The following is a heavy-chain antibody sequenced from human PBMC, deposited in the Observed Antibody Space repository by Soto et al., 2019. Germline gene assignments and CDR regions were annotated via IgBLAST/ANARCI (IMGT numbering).Heavy chain of an antibody. D-gene: IGHD7-27*01. V-gene: IGHV4-30-4*01. CDR3: ARGRYCLTGRCFPNWFDS. CDR2: IYKSATT. Sequence: SETLSLTCSVSGDSISNLDYFWAWIRQTPGQALEYIGYIYKSATTYYNPSFESRVAISVDTSKSQFSLNVTSVTAADTAVYFCARGRYCLTGRCFPNWFDSWGQGALVTVSS. CDR1: GDSISNLDYF. J-gene: IGHJ5*01.